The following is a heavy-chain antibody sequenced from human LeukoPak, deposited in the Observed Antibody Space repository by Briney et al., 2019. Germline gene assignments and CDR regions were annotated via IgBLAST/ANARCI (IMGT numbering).Heavy chain of an antibody. V-gene: IGHV3-23*01. J-gene: IGHJ3*02. CDR1: GFTSTTYV. CDR2: ISGSGERT. D-gene: IGHD2-2*01. CDR3: AKDPRFSYCSSTTCAYAFDI. Sequence: PGGSLRLSCAASGFTSTTYVMSWVRQPPGKGLEWVSGISGSGERTYYADSVKGRFTISRDNSKNTLYLQMNSLRAEDTAVYYCAKDPRFSYCSSTTCAYAFDIWGQGTMVTVSS.